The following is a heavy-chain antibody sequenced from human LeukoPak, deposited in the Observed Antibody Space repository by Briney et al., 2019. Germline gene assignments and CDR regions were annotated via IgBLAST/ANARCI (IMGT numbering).Heavy chain of an antibody. V-gene: IGHV3-7*01. J-gene: IGHJ4*02. CDR3: ASALPADHFDF. CDR1: GFTFSNYW. Sequence: GGSLRLSCAASGFTFSNYWMNWVRQAPGKGLEWVANIKYYGSEKYYADSVRGRFTISRDNAKSSLYLQMNSLRAEDTAVYYCASALPADHFDFWGQGTLVTVSS. CDR2: IKYYGSEK.